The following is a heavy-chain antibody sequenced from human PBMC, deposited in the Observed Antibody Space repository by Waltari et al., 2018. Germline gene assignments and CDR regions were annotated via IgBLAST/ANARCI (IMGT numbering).Heavy chain of an antibody. D-gene: IGHD4-17*01. CDR2: INHSGST. CDR1: GGSFSGYY. Sequence: QVQLQQWGAGLLKPSETLSLTCAVHGGSFSGYYWSWIRQPPGKGLEWIGEINHSGSTNYNPSLKSRVTISVDTSKNQFSLKLSSVTAADTAVYYCARHSWPNYGDYVCFGWFDPWGQGTLVTVSS. CDR3: ARHSWPNYGDYVCFGWFDP. J-gene: IGHJ5*02. V-gene: IGHV4-34*01.